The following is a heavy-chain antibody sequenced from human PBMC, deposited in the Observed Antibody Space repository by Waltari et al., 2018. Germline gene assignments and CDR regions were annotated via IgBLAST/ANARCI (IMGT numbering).Heavy chain of an antibody. V-gene: IGHV3-48*01. CDR3: ARGATRNYYYYGMDV. J-gene: IGHJ6*02. CDR1: GFTSSSYS. Sequence: EVQLVESGGGLVQPGGSLRLSGAASGFTSSSYSMTCVRQAPGKGLEWVSYISSSSSTIYYADSVKGRFTISRDNAKNSLYLQMNSLRAEDTAVYYCARGATRNYYYYGMDVWGQGTTVTVSS. CDR2: ISSSSSTI.